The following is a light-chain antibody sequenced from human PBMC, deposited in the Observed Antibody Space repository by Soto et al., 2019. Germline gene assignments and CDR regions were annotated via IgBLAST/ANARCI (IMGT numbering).Light chain of an antibody. CDR3: SSYAGYYNLL. CDR2: GVS. CDR1: SGDVGAYNS. J-gene: IGLJ2*01. V-gene: IGLV2-11*01. Sequence: QSALTQPRSVSGSPGQSVTISCTGTSGDVGAYNSVSWYQQHPGKAPQLMIYGVSRRPSGVLDRFSGSKSGNTASLTISGLQADDEGDYYCSSYAGYYNLLFGGGTKLTVL.